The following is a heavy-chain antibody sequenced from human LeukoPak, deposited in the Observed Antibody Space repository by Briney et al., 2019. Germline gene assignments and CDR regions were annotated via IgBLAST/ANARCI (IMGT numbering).Heavy chain of an antibody. CDR1: GGSICSGDYY. CDR3: ARISTFGGVIVFDY. D-gene: IGHD3-16*02. V-gene: IGHV4-30-4*01. Sequence: SETLSLTCTVCGGSICSGDYYWSWIRQPPGKCLEWIGYIYYSGSTYYNPSLKSRVTISVDTSKNQFSLKLSSVTAADTAVYYCARISTFGGVIVFDYWGQGTLVTVSS. J-gene: IGHJ4*02. CDR2: IYYSGST.